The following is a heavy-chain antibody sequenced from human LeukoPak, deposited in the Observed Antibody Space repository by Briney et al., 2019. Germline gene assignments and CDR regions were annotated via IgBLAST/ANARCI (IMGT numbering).Heavy chain of an antibody. V-gene: IGHV4-59*01. CDR2: FYDTRSP. Sequence: SETLSLTCTVSGGSISLYYWSWIRQPPGKGLEWIGYFYDTRSPKYNPSLEGRVTISVDMSRNQFSLNLTSVTAADTAVYYCARGRGSLTYWGQGTLATVSS. CDR1: GGSISLYY. J-gene: IGHJ4*02. CDR3: ARGRGSLTY. D-gene: IGHD3-10*01.